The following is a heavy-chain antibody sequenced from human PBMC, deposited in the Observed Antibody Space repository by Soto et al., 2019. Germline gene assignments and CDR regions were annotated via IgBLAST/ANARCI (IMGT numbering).Heavy chain of an antibody. CDR3: ATQGSYSADYLDY. V-gene: IGHV1-2*04. CDR1: GYTFTGFY. D-gene: IGHD1-26*01. CDR2: INPNTGDT. Sequence: QVQLVQSGAEVKKPGAPVKVSCKTSGYTFTGFYIHWVRQAPGQGLEWMGWINPNTGDTHYAQKFQGWVTMTRDTSITTAYMELSRLTSADTAVYYCATQGSYSADYLDYWGQGTLVTVSS. J-gene: IGHJ4*02.